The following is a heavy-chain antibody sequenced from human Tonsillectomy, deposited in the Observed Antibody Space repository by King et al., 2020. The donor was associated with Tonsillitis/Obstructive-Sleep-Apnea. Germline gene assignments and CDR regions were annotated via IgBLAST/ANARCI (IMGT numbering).Heavy chain of an antibody. V-gene: IGHV3-7*03. CDR1: GFTFSTYW. CDR2: IKGDGSDK. D-gene: IGHD2-15*01. CDR3: ARDSSPRSDGLYWDAFDI. Sequence: VQLVESGGGLVQPGGSLRLSCAGSGFTFSTYWMMWVRQAPGKGLEWVGNIKGDGSDKDYVDSVRGRFTISRDNAKNSLYLQMNSLRAEDTDVYYCARDSSPRSDGLYWDAFDIWGQGKMVTVSS. J-gene: IGHJ3*02.